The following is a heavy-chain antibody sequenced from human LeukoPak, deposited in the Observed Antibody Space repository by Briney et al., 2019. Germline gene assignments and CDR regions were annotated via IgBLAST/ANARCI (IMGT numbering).Heavy chain of an antibody. D-gene: IGHD6-13*01. CDR2: IYYSGST. CDR1: GGSISSYY. CDR3: ARGAGSWSPLDY. J-gene: IGHJ4*02. Sequence: SETLSLTCTVSGGSISSYYWSWIRQPPGKGLEWIGYIYYSGSTNYNPSLKSRVTISVDTSKNQFSLKLSSVTAADTAVYYCARGAGSWSPLDYWGQGTLVTVSS. V-gene: IGHV4-59*01.